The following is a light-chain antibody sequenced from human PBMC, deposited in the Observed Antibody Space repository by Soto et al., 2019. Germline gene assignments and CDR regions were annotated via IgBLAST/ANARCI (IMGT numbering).Light chain of an antibody. Sequence: DIQMTQSPSSLSASVGDGVTITCRASQSISSFLNWYQQKPGKAPKLLVYGASSLQSGVPSRVSGSGSGTDFTLTISSLQPEDFATYFCQQTYSSPQTFGQGTKVEIK. J-gene: IGKJ1*01. CDR1: QSISSF. CDR3: QQTYSSPQT. V-gene: IGKV1-39*01. CDR2: GAS.